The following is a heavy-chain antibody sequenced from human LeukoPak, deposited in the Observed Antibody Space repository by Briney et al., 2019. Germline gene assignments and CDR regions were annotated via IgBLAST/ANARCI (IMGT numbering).Heavy chain of an antibody. CDR2: ISYDGNNK. D-gene: IGHD2-15*01. CDR1: RFTFSSYA. J-gene: IGHJ4*01. CDR3: AQEIKDRYCSGAQNCLFDS. Sequence: ETGGSLRLSCAASRFTFSSYAMHWVRQTPGKGLEWVAVISYDGNNKDYTDSVKGRFTISRDNSKNTLGLQMNSLRAEDTAVYYCAQEIKDRYCSGAQNCLFDSWGHGTLVTVSS. V-gene: IGHV3-30-3*02.